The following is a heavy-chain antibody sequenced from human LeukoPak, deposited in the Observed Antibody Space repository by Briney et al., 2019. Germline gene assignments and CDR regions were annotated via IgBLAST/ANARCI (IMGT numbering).Heavy chain of an antibody. CDR3: ARAPRNYDFWIDYDSNPYFDY. D-gene: IGHD3-3*01. Sequence: GASVKVSYKASGYTFTGYYMHWVRQAPGQGLEWMGWINPNSGGTKYAQKFQGTVTMTRDAAIMTAYMELSRLKSDDTAVYYCARAPRNYDFWIDYDSNPYFDYWGQGALVTVSS. V-gene: IGHV1-2*02. J-gene: IGHJ4*02. CDR2: INPNSGGT. CDR1: GYTFTGYY.